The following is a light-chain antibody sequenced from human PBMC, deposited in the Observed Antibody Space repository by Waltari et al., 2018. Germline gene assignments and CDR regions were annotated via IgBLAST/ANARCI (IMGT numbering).Light chain of an antibody. J-gene: IGKJ1*01. CDR3: QQYKNWRA. Sequence: EIVMTQSPATLSVSPGERATLSCRASQSVGSNLAWYQQKPGQAPRLLIYGASTRATGFPARVSGSGSGTEFTLTISSLQSEDSAVYYCQQYKNWRALGQGTKVEIK. CDR2: GAS. V-gene: IGKV3-15*01. CDR1: QSVGSN.